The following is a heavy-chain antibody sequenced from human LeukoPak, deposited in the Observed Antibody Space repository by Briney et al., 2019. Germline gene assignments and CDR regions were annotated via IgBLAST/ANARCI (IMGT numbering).Heavy chain of an antibody. CDR1: GFAFSTYA. Sequence: PGGSLRLSCAASGFAFSTYAMHWVRQAPGKGLEWVAVISYEGNNQYYADSVKGRFTLSRDNSKNTLSLQINSLRVEDTAVYYCARIDNGFFDYWGQGTLVTVSS. CDR3: ARIDNGFFDY. CDR2: ISYEGNNQ. J-gene: IGHJ4*02. V-gene: IGHV3-30-3*01. D-gene: IGHD1-14*01.